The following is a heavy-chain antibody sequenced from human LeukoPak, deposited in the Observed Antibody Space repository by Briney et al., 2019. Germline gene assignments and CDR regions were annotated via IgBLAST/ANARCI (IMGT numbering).Heavy chain of an antibody. D-gene: IGHD6-13*01. J-gene: IGHJ4*02. CDR2: ISGSGAST. CDR1: GFTFSRYA. CDR3: AKDRIAAANYYFDY. Sequence: GGSLRLSCEASGFTFSRYAMSWVRQAPGKGLEWVSAISGSGASTYYADTVKGRFTISRDNSKNTLYLQMNSLRAEDTAVYYCAKDRIAAANYYFDYWGRGTLVTVSS. V-gene: IGHV3-23*01.